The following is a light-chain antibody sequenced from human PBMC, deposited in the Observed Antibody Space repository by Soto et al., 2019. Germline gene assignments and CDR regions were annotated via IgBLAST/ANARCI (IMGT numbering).Light chain of an antibody. CDR3: GTWDSSLSAWV. Sequence: QSVLTQPPSVSAAPGQTVTISCSGSSSNIGNNYVSWYQQLPGTAPKLLIYDNSKRPSGIPDRISGSRSGTSATLGITGLQAGDEAYYYCGTWDSSLSAWVFGGGTKLTVL. J-gene: IGLJ3*02. CDR2: DNS. V-gene: IGLV1-51*01. CDR1: SSNIGNNY.